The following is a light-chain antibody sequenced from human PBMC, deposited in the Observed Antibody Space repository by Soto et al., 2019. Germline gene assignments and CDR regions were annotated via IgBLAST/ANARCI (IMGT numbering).Light chain of an antibody. CDR3: CSYAGSSTPPNV. CDR1: SSDVGSYNL. J-gene: IGLJ1*01. V-gene: IGLV2-23*02. CDR2: EVS. Sequence: QSALTQPASVSGSPGQSITISCTGTSSDVGSYNLVSWYQQHPGKPPKLMIYEVSKRPSGVSNRFSGSKSVNTASLTISGLQAEDEADYYCCSYAGSSTPPNVFVTGTKLTVL.